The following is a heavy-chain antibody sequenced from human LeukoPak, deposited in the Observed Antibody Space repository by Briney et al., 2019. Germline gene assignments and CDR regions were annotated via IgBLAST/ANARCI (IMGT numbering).Heavy chain of an antibody. Sequence: GASLRLSCAASGFTFSSYAMSWVRQAPGKGLEWVSAISGSGGSTYYADSVEGRFTISRDNSKNTLYLQMNSLRAEDTAVYYCAKDQTAKVGATLDYWGQGTLVTVSS. CDR1: GFTFSSYA. CDR2: ISGSGGST. V-gene: IGHV3-23*01. CDR3: AKDQTAKVGATLDY. J-gene: IGHJ4*02. D-gene: IGHD1-26*01.